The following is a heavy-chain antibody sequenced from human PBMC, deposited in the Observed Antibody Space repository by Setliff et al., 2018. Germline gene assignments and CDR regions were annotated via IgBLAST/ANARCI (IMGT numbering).Heavy chain of an antibody. CDR2: VNPIGGGA. J-gene: IGHJ3*02. CDR1: GYIFAGYY. CDR3: ARDLNRWFGELAFDI. D-gene: IGHD3-10*01. Sequence: ASVKVSCKASGYIFAGYYMHWLRQTPGQGLEWMGYVNPIGGGATYAQKFQGRVTLTRDTSITTTYMELNSLRSDDTAIYYCARDLNRWFGELAFDIWGQGTTVTVSS. V-gene: IGHV1-2*02.